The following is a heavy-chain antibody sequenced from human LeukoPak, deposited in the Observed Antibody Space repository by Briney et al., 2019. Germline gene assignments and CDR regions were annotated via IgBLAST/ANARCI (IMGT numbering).Heavy chain of an antibody. CDR1: GFTFSSYG. V-gene: IGHV3-30*03. D-gene: IGHD1-7*01. CDR3: TRDRLELTQGEAFDI. Sequence: GGSLRLSCAASGFTFSSYGMHWVRQAPGKGLERVAVISYDGSNKYYADSVKGRFTISRDNSKNTLYLQMNSLRAEDTAVYYCTRDRLELTQGEAFDIWGQGTMVTVSS. CDR2: ISYDGSNK. J-gene: IGHJ3*02.